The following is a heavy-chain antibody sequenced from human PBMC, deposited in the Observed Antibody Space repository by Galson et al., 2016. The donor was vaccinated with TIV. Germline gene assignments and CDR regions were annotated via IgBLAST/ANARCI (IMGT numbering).Heavy chain of an antibody. J-gene: IGHJ3*01. V-gene: IGHV3-48*03. CDR1: GFIFSNYE. CDR2: ITSGWGPT. CDR3: VREAVMSFGVDVFDV. D-gene: IGHD3/OR15-3a*01. Sequence: SLRLSCAASGFIFSNYEMNWVRQAPGKGLEWISYITSGWGPTYYAESVKGRLSISRDNTKNSLYLRMNSLRPEDTAVYYCVREAVMSFGVDVFDVWGQGTVVTVSS.